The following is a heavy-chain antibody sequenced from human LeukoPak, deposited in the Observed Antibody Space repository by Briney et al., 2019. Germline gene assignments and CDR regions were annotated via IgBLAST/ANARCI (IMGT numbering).Heavy chain of an antibody. CDR2: ISYDGSNK. J-gene: IGHJ4*02. CDR3: ARAPPGYCSGGSSCYFFAY. V-gene: IGHV3-30*04. Sequence: GGSLRLSCAASAFTFSSFAMHWVRQAPGKGLEWVAVISYDGSNKYYADSVKGRFTISRDNSKNTLYLQMNSLRAEDTAVYYCARAPPGYCSGGSSCYFFAYWGQGTLVTVSS. D-gene: IGHD2-15*01. CDR1: AFTFSSFA.